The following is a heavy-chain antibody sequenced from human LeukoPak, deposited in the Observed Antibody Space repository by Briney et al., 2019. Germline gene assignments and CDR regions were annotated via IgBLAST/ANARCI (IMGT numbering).Heavy chain of an antibody. Sequence: ASVKVTCKASGYTFTSNYIHWVRQAPGQGLEWMGMIFPRDGSTSYAQKFQGRVTVTRDTSTSTVHMELSGLRSEDTAVYYCARDQEGFDYWGQGTLVTVSS. CDR3: ARDQEGFDY. V-gene: IGHV1-46*01. J-gene: IGHJ4*02. CDR2: IFPRDGST. CDR1: GYTFTSNY.